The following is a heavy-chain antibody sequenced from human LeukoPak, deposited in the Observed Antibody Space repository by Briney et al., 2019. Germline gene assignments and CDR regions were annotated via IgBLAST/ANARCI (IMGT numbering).Heavy chain of an antibody. CDR1: GGSISSGDYY. Sequence: SETLSLTCTVSGGSISSGDYYWSWIRQPPGKGLEWIGYIYYSGSTYYNPSLKSRVTISVDTSKNQFSLKLSSVTAADTAVYYCARDIWVGAGFYYYGMDVWGQGTTVTVSS. V-gene: IGHV4-30-4*02. CDR2: IYYSGST. CDR3: ARDIWVGAGFYYYGMDV. D-gene: IGHD1-26*01. J-gene: IGHJ6*02.